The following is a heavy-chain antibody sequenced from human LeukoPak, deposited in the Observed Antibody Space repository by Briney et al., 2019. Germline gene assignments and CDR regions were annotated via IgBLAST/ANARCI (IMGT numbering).Heavy chain of an antibody. CDR1: GFTFSSYS. V-gene: IGHV3-48*02. J-gene: IGHJ4*02. D-gene: IGHD6-13*01. CDR2: ISSGSSTI. Sequence: GGSLRLSCAASGFTFSSYSMNWVRQAPGKGLEWVSYISSGSSTIYYADSVKGRFTISRDNARNSLYLQMNSLRDEDTAVYYCARDRDHSNNWYIFLDYWGQGTLVTVSS. CDR3: ARDRDHSNNWYIFLDY.